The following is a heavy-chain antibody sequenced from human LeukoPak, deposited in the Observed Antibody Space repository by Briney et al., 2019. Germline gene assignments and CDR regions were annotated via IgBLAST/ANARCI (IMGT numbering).Heavy chain of an antibody. CDR3: ARGLGVLWFGEYGLDY. J-gene: IGHJ4*02. D-gene: IGHD3-10*01. Sequence: VASVKVSCKASGYTFTSYGISWVRQAPGQGLEWMGWISAYNGNTNYAQKLQGRVTMTTDTSTSTAYMELRRLRSDDTAVYYCARGLGVLWFGEYGLDYWGQGTLVTVSS. CDR1: GYTFTSYG. V-gene: IGHV1-18*01. CDR2: ISAYNGNT.